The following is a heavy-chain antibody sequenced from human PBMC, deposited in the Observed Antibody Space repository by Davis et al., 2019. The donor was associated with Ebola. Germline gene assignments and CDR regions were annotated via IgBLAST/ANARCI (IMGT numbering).Heavy chain of an antibody. CDR3: ARHQNVWYYFDS. D-gene: IGHD2-8*02. Sequence: SVKVSCKASGFTFTSSAVQWVRQARGQRLEWIGWIVVGSGNTNYAQKFQERVTITRDMSTSTAYMELSSLRSEDTAVYYCARHQNVWYYFDSWGQGTLVTVSS. J-gene: IGHJ4*02. V-gene: IGHV1-58*01. CDR2: IVVGSGNT. CDR1: GFTFTSSA.